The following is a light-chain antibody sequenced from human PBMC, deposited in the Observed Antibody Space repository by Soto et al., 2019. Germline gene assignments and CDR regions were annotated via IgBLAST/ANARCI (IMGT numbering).Light chain of an antibody. CDR2: AAS. V-gene: IGKV1-8*01. J-gene: IGKJ1*01. CDR3: QQYYSYPLWT. Sequence: AIRMTQSPSSLSASTGDRVTITCRASQGISSYLAWYQQKPGKAPKLLIYAASTLQSGVPSRFSGSGSGTDFTLTISCLQSEDFATDYCQQYYSYPLWTFGQGTKVEIK. CDR1: QGISSY.